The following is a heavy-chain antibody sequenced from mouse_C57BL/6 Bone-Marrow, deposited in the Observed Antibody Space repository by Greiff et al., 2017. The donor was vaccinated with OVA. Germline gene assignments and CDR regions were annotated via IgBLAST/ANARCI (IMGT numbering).Heavy chain of an antibody. V-gene: IGHV1-81*01. CDR2: IYPRSGNT. D-gene: IGHD1-1*01. CDR3: ARNYGPYYYAMDY. J-gene: IGHJ4*01. CDR1: GYTFTSYG. Sequence: QVHVKQSGAELARPGASVKLSCKASGYTFTSYGISWVKQRTGQGLEWIGEIYPRSGNTYYNEKFKGKATLTADKSSSTAYMELRSLTSEDSAVYFCARNYGPYYYAMDYWGQGTSVTVSS.